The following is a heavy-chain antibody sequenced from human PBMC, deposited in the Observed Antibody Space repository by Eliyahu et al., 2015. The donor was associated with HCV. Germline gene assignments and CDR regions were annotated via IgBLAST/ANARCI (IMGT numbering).Heavy chain of an antibody. J-gene: IGHJ6*02. CDR3: ARAGSGYGGMDV. CDR1: GGSIGSGNYY. Sequence: QLQVQESGPGLVKPSETLSLTCSVSGGSIGSGNYYWGWIRQPPGKGLEWIGSIYYSGSTYYSPSLKSRVAISVDTSKNQFSLKLSSVTAADTAVYYCARAGSGYGGMDVWGQGTTVTVSS. D-gene: IGHD3-3*01. CDR2: IYYSGST. V-gene: IGHV4-39*01.